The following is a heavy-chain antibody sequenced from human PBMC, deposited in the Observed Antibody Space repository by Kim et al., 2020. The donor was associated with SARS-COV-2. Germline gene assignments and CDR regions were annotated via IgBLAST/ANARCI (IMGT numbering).Heavy chain of an antibody. D-gene: IGHD3-22*01. Sequence: GGSLRLSCAASGFTFSSYAMHWVRQAPGKGLEWVAVISYGGSNKYYADSVKGRFTISRDNSKNTLYLQMNSLRAEDTAVYYCARDRITVVVVASGAFDYWARRTRVPVPT. CDR2: ISYGGSNK. J-gene: IGHJ4*02. CDR1: GFTFSSYA. CDR3: ARDRITVVVVASGAFDY. V-gene: IGHV3-30-3*01.